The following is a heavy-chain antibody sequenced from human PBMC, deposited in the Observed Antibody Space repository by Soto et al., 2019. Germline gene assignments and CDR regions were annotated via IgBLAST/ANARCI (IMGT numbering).Heavy chain of an antibody. CDR2: ISDGGGDT. CDR1: GITFVSRA. CDR3: ARGSKESYPGSRIFDF. V-gene: IGHV3-23*01. D-gene: IGHD3-10*01. Sequence: GGALRLSCVASGITFVSRAISWVRQAPGEGLEWVSIISDGGGDTKYADSVRGRFTISRDNSKNTLYLQMNSLRAEDSAVYYCARGSKESYPGSRIFDFWGRGTLVTVSS. J-gene: IGHJ4*02.